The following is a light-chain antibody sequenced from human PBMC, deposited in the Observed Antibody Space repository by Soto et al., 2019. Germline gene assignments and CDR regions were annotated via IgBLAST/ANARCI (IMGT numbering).Light chain of an antibody. CDR3: QQYSNWPPAIT. V-gene: IGKV3-15*01. J-gene: IGKJ5*01. CDR1: ETISTN. CDR2: GSS. Sequence: EIVLTQSPSTLSVSPGERATLSCRATETISTNLAWFQRKPVQPPKLLIYGSSTRATGVPYRFSGSGSGTEFTPIISSLQSEDVALYYCQQYSNWPPAITFGQGTRLEI.